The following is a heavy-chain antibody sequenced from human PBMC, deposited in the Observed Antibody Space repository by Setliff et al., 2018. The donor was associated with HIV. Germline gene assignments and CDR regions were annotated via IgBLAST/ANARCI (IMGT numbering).Heavy chain of an antibody. Sequence: PSETLSLTCTVSGGSISTYYWTWIRQPPGKGLEWIGYTYTSGSTSYNPSLKSRLTISLDTSKNQFSLKLSSVTAADTAVYYCARQERYCTSADCYRYFNYWGQGTLVTVSS. CDR2: TYTSGST. CDR3: ARQERYCTSADCYRYFNY. J-gene: IGHJ4*02. CDR1: GGSISTYY. D-gene: IGHD2-2*02. V-gene: IGHV4-4*09.